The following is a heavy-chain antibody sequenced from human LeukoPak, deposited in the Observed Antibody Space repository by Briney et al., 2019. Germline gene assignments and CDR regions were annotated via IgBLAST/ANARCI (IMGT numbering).Heavy chain of an antibody. D-gene: IGHD5-24*01. J-gene: IGHJ4*02. Sequence: GGSLRLSCAASGFTFTSFAMSWVRQASGKGLEWVSGIDDSGDSTYYADSVKGRFTISRDNSKNTLYLQMSSLRAEDTAIYYCAKNPAGRRWLHFPFDSWGQGTLVTVSS. V-gene: IGHV3-23*01. CDR2: IDDSGDST. CDR3: AKNPAGRRWLHFPFDS. CDR1: GFTFTSFA.